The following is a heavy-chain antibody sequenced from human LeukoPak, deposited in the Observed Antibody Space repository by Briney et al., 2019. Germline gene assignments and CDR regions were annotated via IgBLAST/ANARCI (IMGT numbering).Heavy chain of an antibody. V-gene: IGHV1-2*02. CDR1: GYTFTGYY. J-gene: IGHJ3*02. Sequence: ASVKVSCKASGYTFTGYYMHWVRQAPGQGLEWMGWINPNSGGTNYARKFQGRVTMTRDTSISTAYMELSRLRSDDTAVYYCARVPDSSSWYGGAFDIWGQGTMVTVSS. CDR2: INPNSGGT. D-gene: IGHD6-13*01. CDR3: ARVPDSSSWYGGAFDI.